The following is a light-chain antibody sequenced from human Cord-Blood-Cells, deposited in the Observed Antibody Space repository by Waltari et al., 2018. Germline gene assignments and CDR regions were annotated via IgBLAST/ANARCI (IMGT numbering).Light chain of an antibody. CDR3: CSYAGSGVV. Sequence: QSALTQPASVSGSPGQSITISCPATRSGVGRFNLVSWYQQHPGRAPNPMIYEVSQRPSGVSNRFSGGDSGNTASLTGSGLQAEDEADYYCCSYAGSGVVFGGGTKLTVL. V-gene: IGLV2-23*02. CDR2: EVS. CDR1: RSGVGRFNL. J-gene: IGLJ2*01.